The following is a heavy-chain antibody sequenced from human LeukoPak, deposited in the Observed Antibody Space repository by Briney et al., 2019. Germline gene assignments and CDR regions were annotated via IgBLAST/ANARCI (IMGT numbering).Heavy chain of an antibody. V-gene: IGHV3-23*01. CDR3: AKYAVGSSSRYCDF. CDR2: ITGSGDST. J-gene: IGHJ4*02. Sequence: GGSLRLSCAASGFIFSSYATTWVRQAPGKGLEWVSGITGSGDSTYYADSVKGRFTLSRDNSKSTLYLQMNSLRAEDTAVYYCAKYAVGSSSRYCDFSGQGTLVTVSA. CDR1: GFIFSSYA. D-gene: IGHD6-13*01.